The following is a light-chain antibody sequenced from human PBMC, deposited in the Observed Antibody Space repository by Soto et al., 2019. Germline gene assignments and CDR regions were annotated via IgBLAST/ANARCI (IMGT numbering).Light chain of an antibody. J-gene: IGKJ3*01. Sequence: EIVFTQSPGTLSFSLGERATVSCRASQSVGSNYLAWYQRRPGQAPRLLIYGASSRATGIPDRFSGSGSGTDFTLTISRLEPEDFSVYYCQQYATTPFTFGPGTKVDIK. CDR2: GAS. V-gene: IGKV3-20*01. CDR3: QQYATTPFT. CDR1: QSVGSNY.